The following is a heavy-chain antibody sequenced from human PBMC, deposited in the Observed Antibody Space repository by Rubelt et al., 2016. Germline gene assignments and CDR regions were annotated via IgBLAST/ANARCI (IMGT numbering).Heavy chain of an antibody. Sequence: GLEWIGEIYHSGSTNYNPSLKSRVTISVDKSKNQFSLKLSSVTAADTAVYYCARVDGYSSSWPFDYWGQGTLVTVSS. D-gene: IGHD6-13*01. CDR2: IYHSGST. CDR3: ARVDGYSSSWPFDY. V-gene: IGHV4-4*02. J-gene: IGHJ4*02.